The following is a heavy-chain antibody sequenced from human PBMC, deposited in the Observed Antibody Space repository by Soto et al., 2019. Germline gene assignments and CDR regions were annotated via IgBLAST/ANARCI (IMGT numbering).Heavy chain of an antibody. CDR2: ISDSGST. Sequence: NPSETLSLTCTVSGGSISGGGYYWSWIRQHPGKGLEWIGFISDSGSTYYNPSLKSRVTISVDTSRNQFSLNPNSVTAADTAVYYCAKDPLYGWFDPWGQGTLVTVSS. V-gene: IGHV4-31*03. CDR3: AKDPLYGWFDP. J-gene: IGHJ5*02. D-gene: IGHD2-2*02. CDR1: GGSISGGGYY.